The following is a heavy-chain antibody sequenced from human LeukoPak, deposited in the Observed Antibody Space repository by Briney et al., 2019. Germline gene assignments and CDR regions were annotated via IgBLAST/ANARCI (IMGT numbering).Heavy chain of an antibody. D-gene: IGHD2-21*02. V-gene: IGHV4-39*07. CDR1: GDSINNSPYY. CDR3: VRDLPDQQLPLGMSDY. CDR2: INYRGNT. Sequence: PSETLSLTCTVSGDSINNSPYYWGWIRQPPGKGLEWMGTINYRGNTYFNPSLRSRVYLSVDTSKNQVSLRLTSVTAADTALYYCVRDLPDQQLPLGMSDYWGQGTLVTVST. J-gene: IGHJ4*02.